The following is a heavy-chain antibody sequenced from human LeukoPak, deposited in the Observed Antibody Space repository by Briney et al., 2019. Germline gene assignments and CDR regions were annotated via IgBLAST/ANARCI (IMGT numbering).Heavy chain of an antibody. CDR2: VSWNSGSV. CDR1: GFTFDDYA. J-gene: IGHJ4*02. D-gene: IGHD1-1*01. Sequence: GGSLRLSCAASGFTFDDYAMHWVRQAPGKGLEWVSGVSWNSGSVGYADSVKGRFTISRDNAKNSLYLRMNSLRAEDTALYHCAKDVGRLERNPDYWGQGTLVTVSS. CDR3: AKDVGRLERNPDY. V-gene: IGHV3-9*01.